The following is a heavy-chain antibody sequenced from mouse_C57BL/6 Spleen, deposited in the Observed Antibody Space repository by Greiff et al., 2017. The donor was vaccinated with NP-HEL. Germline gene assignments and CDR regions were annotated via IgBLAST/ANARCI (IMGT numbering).Heavy chain of an antibody. V-gene: IGHV1-64*01. D-gene: IGHD2-10*01. CDR3: ARSFYGNYAWFAY. CDR1: GYTFTSYW. Sequence: QVQLQQPGAELVKPGASVKLSCKASGYTFTSYWMHWVKQRPGQGLEWIGMIHPNSGSTNYNEKFKSKATLTVDKSSSTAYMQLSSLTSEDSAVYYCARSFYGNYAWFAYWGQGTLVTVSA. J-gene: IGHJ3*01. CDR2: IHPNSGST.